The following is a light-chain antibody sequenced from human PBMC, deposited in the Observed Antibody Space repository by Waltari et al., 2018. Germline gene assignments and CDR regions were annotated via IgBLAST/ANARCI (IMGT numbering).Light chain of an antibody. J-gene: IGKJ1*01. Sequence: ELVLTSSPGSVSLSPGVRATLSCRASQSVSRTLAWYQQKPGQAPSLLIYGASIRATGIPDRFSGSGSGTDFSLTISRLEPEDFAVYYCQHYVTLPVTFGQGTKVEIK. CDR3: QHYVTLPVT. V-gene: IGKV3-20*01. CDR2: GAS. CDR1: QSVSRT.